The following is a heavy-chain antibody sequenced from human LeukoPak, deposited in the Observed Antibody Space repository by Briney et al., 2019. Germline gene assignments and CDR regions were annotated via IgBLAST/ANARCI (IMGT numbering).Heavy chain of an antibody. D-gene: IGHD3-10*01. CDR2: IRSRDRTI. J-gene: IGHJ6*04. CDR1: GFTVSSNY. V-gene: IGHV3-11*01. Sequence: KPGGSLRLSCAASGFTVSSNYMSWVRQAPGKGLEWVSYIRSRDRTIYYADSVKGRFTISTDNAENSLYLQMNSLRAEDTAVYYCARALTAGLLWFGEEPPDVWGKGTTVTISS. CDR3: ARALTAGLLWFGEEPPDV.